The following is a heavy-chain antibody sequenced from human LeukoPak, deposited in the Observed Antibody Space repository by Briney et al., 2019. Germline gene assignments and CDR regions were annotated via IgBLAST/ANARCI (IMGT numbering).Heavy chain of an antibody. CDR3: ARAQEEQLLEDAFDI. CDR1: GFTFSSYW. D-gene: IGHD6-13*01. J-gene: IGHJ3*02. V-gene: IGHV3-7*01. Sequence: QAGGSLRLSCAASGFTFSSYWMSWVRQAPGKGLEWVASIKQDGSEKYYVDSVRGRFTISRDNAKNSVYLQMNSLRAEDTAVYYCARAQEEQLLEDAFDIWGQGTMVTVSS. CDR2: IKQDGSEK.